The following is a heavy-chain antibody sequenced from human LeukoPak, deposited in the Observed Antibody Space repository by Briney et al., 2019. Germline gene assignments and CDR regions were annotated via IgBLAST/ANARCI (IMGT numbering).Heavy chain of an antibody. V-gene: IGHV3-53*05. CDR2: IYSGGST. Sequence: GGSLRLSCAASGFTVSSNYMSWVRQAPGKGLEWVSVIYSGGSTYYADSVKGRFTISRDNSKNTLYLQMNSLRAEDTAVYYCARAGSDYYDSSGYYSCWGQGTLVTVSS. CDR3: ARAGSDYYDSSGYYSC. D-gene: IGHD3-22*01. CDR1: GFTVSSNY. J-gene: IGHJ4*02.